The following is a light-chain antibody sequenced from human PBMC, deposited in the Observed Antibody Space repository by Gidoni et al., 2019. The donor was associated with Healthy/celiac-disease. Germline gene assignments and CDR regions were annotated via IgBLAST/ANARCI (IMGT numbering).Light chain of an antibody. J-gene: IGKJ4*01. V-gene: IGKV1-33*01. Sequence: SPSSLSAAVGDRVDIPCQVSQDISNYLTWYQQKPGKAPKLLIYDASNLETGDTSRFSGSSSGAYCTDLTSKLQPEEIAAFDRQHYEKLAPWRTFGGGTKVEIK. CDR2: DAS. CDR1: QDISNY. CDR3: QHYEKLAPWRT.